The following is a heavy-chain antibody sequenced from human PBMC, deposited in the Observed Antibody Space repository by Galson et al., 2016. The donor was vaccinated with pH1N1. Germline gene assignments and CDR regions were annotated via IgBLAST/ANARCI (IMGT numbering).Heavy chain of an antibody. D-gene: IGHD1-26*01. CDR1: GGTFTIYS. CDR2: ISRMFGAP. J-gene: IGHJ4*02. V-gene: IGHV1-69*05. CDR3: ARGGSYYDY. Sequence: SVKVSCKASGGTFTIYSINWVRQAPGQGLGWMGGISRMFGAPNYAHHFQDRVTITTDDSTSTTYMELRSLRSEDTAVYYCARGGSYYDYWGQGTLVTVAS.